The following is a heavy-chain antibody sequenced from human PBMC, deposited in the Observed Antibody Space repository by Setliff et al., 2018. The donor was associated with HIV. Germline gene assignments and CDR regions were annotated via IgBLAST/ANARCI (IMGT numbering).Heavy chain of an antibody. CDR3: AGWTAPPSGFYSHYYFDV. CDR1: GGSISHYY. J-gene: IGHJ6*03. CDR2: ISYSGST. V-gene: IGHV4-59*08. D-gene: IGHD6-6*01. Sequence: SETLSLTCTVSGGSISHYYWNWIRQSPGKGLEWIGFISYSGSTNYNPSLESRVTISVDTSKNQFSLKVNSVTAADTAVYYCAGWTAPPSGFYSHYYFDVWGKGTTVTVSS.